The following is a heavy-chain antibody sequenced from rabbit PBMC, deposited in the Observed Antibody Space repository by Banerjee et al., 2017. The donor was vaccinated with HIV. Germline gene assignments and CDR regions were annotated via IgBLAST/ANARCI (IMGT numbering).Heavy chain of an antibody. CDR2: IHTGSAWT. CDR3: ARSQYGDDSDGDL. D-gene: IGHD2-1*01. Sequence: QSLEESGGDLVKPGASLTLTCTASGFTLSSYWMCWVRQAPGKGLEWIGYIHTGSAWTCYASWVNGRFTISSDNAQNTVDLQMNSLTAADTATYFCARSQYGDDSDGDLWGPGTLVTVS. CDR1: GFTLSSYW. V-gene: IGHV1S7*01. J-gene: IGHJ6*01.